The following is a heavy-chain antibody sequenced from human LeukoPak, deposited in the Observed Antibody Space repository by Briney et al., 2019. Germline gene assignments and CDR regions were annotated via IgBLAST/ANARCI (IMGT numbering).Heavy chain of an antibody. CDR1: GGSISTYY. V-gene: IGHV4-59*01. J-gene: IGHJ4*02. Sequence: ASETLSLTCTVSGGSISTYYWSWIRQPPGKGLEWIGYIYYSGSTNYNPSLKSRVTISLDTSKNQFSLKLSSVTAADTAVYYCARWASSGHYQNFDYWGQGTLVTVSS. CDR2: IYYSGST. D-gene: IGHD3-22*01. CDR3: ARWASSGHYQNFDY.